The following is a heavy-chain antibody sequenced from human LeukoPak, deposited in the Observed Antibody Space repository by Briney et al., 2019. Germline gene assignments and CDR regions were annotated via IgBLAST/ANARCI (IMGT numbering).Heavy chain of an antibody. Sequence: SGTLSLTCAVSGGSISSSYWWSWIRQPPGKGLEWIGEIYHSGSTNYNLSLKSRVTISVDKSKNQFSLELNSVTAADTAVYYCARDYCTSTTCPNWFDPWGQGTLVTVSS. CDR2: IYHSGST. J-gene: IGHJ5*02. CDR3: ARDYCTSTTCPNWFDP. CDR1: GGSISSSYW. V-gene: IGHV4-4*02. D-gene: IGHD2-2*01.